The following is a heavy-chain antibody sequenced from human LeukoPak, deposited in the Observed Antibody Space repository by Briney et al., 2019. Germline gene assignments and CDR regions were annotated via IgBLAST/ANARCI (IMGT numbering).Heavy chain of an antibody. CDR3: ARVGNGCLDY. V-gene: IGHV4-59*01. D-gene: IGHD6-19*01. CDR1: GCSISSYY. CDR2: IYYSGNT. J-gene: IGHJ4*02. Sequence: SETLSLTCTVSGCSISSYYWSWMRQPPGKGLEWIGYIYYSGNTNYNPSLKSRVTISIDTTKNQFSLKLSSVTAADTAVYYCARVGNGCLDYWGQGTLVTVSS.